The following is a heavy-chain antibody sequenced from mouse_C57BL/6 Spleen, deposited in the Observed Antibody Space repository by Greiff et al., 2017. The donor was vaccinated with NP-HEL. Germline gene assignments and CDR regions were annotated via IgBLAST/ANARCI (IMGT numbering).Heavy chain of an antibody. J-gene: IGHJ3*01. CDR1: GFTFSDYG. CDR3: ASYYYGSSYLAWFAY. V-gene: IGHV5-17*01. D-gene: IGHD1-1*01. CDR2: ISSGSSTI. Sequence: EVKLVESGGGLVKPGGSLKLSCAASGFTFSDYGMHWVRQAPEKGLEWVAYISSGSSTIYYADTVKGRFTISRDNAKNTLFLQMTSLRSEDTAMYYCASYYYGSSYLAWFAYWGQGTLVTVSA.